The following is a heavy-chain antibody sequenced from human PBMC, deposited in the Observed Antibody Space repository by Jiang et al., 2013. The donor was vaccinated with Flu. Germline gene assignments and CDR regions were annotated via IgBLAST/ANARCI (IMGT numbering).Heavy chain of an antibody. CDR2: MNPNNGNT. J-gene: IGHJ5*02. CDR1: GYSFTSYD. D-gene: IGHD1-26*01. CDR3: ARGRKWETISSKNWLDP. V-gene: IGHV1-8*01. Sequence: VQLVESGAEVKKPGASVKVSCKASGYSFTSYDINWVRQATGQGPEWMGWMNPNNGNTGYAQKFQGRVTMTRDTSISTAYMELSSLRSDDTAVYYCARGRKWETISSKNWLDPWGQGTLVTVSS.